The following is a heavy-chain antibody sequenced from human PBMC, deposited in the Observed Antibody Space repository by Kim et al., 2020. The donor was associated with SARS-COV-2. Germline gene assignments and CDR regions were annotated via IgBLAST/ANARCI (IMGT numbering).Heavy chain of an antibody. J-gene: IGHJ4*02. Sequence: SETLSLTCTVSGASISSYYWSWIRQPPGKGLEWIGYIYYSGSTNYNPSLKSRVTISVDTSKNQFSLKLSSVTAADTAVYYCARGRGYGSGSLSDYWGQGT. CDR2: IYYSGST. CDR1: GASISSYY. D-gene: IGHD3-10*01. CDR3: ARGRGYGSGSLSDY. V-gene: IGHV4-59*01.